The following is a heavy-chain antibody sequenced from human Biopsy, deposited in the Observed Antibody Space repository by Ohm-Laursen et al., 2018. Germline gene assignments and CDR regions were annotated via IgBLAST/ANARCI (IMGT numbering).Heavy chain of an antibody. CDR1: GGSFSGYD. CDR2: FSHTGTT. J-gene: IGHJ3*01. Sequence: GTLSLTCAVYGGSFSGYDWTWIRQPPGKGLEWVGEFSHTGTTIYNPSLKSRLTISVDKYKNHYSLRRTFVTAADTAKYFCARGPYGDNAGAFDVWGQGTVVTVSS. CDR3: ARGPYGDNAGAFDV. V-gene: IGHV4-34*01. D-gene: IGHD4/OR15-4a*01.